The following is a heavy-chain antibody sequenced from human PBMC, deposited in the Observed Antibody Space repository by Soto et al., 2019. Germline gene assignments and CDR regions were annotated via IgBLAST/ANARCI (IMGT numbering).Heavy chain of an antibody. CDR2: ISAYNGKT. V-gene: IGHV1-18*01. CDR3: ARDIGTSHSEDFDY. CDR1: GYTFTNYG. D-gene: IGHD2-2*01. Sequence: QVPLVQSGAEVKKPGAYVKVFCQASGYTFTNYGIRRVRPAPWQGLEWMGWISAYNGKTNYAQKLQGRVTMTTDTSTSTAYMELRSLRSDDTAVYYCARDIGTSHSEDFDYWGQGTLVTVSS. J-gene: IGHJ4*02.